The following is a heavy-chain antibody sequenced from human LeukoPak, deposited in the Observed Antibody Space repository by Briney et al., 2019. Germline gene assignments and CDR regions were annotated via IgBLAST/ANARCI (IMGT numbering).Heavy chain of an antibody. J-gene: IGHJ6*03. Sequence: GGSLRLSCAASGFTFSSSAMSWVRQAPGKGLEWVSSISGSGSGGSTYYADSVKGRFTISRDNSKNTLYLQMNSLRAEDTAVYYCAKGSSIAVADTYYYYYYMDVWGKGTTVTVSS. CDR3: AKGSSIAVADTYYYYYYMDV. D-gene: IGHD6-19*01. CDR1: GFTFSSSA. CDR2: ISGSGSGGST. V-gene: IGHV3-23*01.